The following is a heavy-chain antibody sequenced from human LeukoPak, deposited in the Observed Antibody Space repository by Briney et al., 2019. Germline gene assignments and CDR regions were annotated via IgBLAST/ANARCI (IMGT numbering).Heavy chain of an antibody. Sequence: ASVKVSCKASGYIFTSYYMHWVRQAPGQGLEWMGIINPSGGSTSYAQKFQGRVTMTRDTSTSTVYMELSSLRSEDTAVYYCARVDVEDSSSSGIDYWGQGTLVTVSS. CDR3: ARVDVEDSSSSGIDY. CDR2: INPSGGST. D-gene: IGHD6-6*01. V-gene: IGHV1-46*01. J-gene: IGHJ4*02. CDR1: GYIFTSYY.